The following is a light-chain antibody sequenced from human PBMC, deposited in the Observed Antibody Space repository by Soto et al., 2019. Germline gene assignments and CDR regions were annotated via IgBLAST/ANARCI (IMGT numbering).Light chain of an antibody. V-gene: IGLV2-14*01. CDR2: GVS. CDR1: ISDFVVYNY. CDR3: QSYDSGLRALYV. J-gene: IGLJ1*01. Sequence: QSALTQPASVSGSPGQSITISCSGTISDFVVYNYVSWYQQHPGKAPKLMLYGVSKRPSGVSNRFSGSKSGNTASLTISGLQAEDEADYYCQSYDSGLRALYVFGTGTKLTVL.